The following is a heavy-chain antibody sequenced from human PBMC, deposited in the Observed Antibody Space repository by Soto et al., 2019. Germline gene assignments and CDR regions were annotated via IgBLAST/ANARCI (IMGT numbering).Heavy chain of an antibody. V-gene: IGHV3-23*01. J-gene: IGHJ4*02. CDR1: GFTFSSYA. CDR2: ISGSGVST. CDR3: AKTEGWGSIYFDY. Sequence: GGSLRLSCAASGFTFSSYAMSWVRQAPGKGLEWFSAISGSGVSTYYADSSKGRFTISRDNSKNTLYLQMNSLRAEYTAVFYCAKTEGWGSIYFDYWGQGTLVTVSS. D-gene: IGHD3-16*01.